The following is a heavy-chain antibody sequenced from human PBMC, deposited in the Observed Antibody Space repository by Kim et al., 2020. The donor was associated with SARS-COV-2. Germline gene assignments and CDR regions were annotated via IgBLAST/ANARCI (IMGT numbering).Heavy chain of an antibody. CDR2: IYYSGST. Sequence: SETLSLTCTVSGGSISSYYWSWIRQPPGKGLEWIGYIYYSGSTNYNPSLKSRATISVDTSKNQFSLKLSSVTAADTAVYYCARIIRRHGITMVRGVIANYYFDYWGQGTLVTVSS. V-gene: IGHV4-59*01. CDR3: ARIIRRHGITMVRGVIANYYFDY. D-gene: IGHD3-10*01. CDR1: GGSISSYY. J-gene: IGHJ4*02.